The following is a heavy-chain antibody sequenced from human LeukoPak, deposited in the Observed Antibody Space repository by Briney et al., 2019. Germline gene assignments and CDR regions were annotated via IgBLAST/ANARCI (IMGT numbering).Heavy chain of an antibody. CDR1: GFXFSSCA. Sequence: PGGSLRLSCAASGFXFSSCAMSWVRQAPGKGQEWVSTISGVTTNTYYADSVKGRFTISRDNSKNTLSLQMSSLRAEDAAVYYCAKHNTGNYYDYWGQGALVTVSS. V-gene: IGHV3-23*01. D-gene: IGHD1-26*01. J-gene: IGHJ4*02. CDR2: ISGVTTNT. CDR3: AKHNTGNYYDY.